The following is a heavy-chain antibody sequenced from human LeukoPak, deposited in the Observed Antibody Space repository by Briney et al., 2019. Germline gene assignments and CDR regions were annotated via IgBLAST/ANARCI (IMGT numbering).Heavy chain of an antibody. Sequence: GGSLRLSCAASGFTFSSYTMNWVRQAPGKGLEWVSYISSGNSNIYYADSVKGRFTISRDNAKNSLYLQMNSLRAEDTAVYYCARDPSSYGSGSYYSPTYFDYWGQGTLVTVSS. J-gene: IGHJ4*02. CDR3: ARDPSSYGSGSYYSPTYFDY. V-gene: IGHV3-48*04. CDR2: ISSGNSNI. CDR1: GFTFSSYT. D-gene: IGHD3-10*01.